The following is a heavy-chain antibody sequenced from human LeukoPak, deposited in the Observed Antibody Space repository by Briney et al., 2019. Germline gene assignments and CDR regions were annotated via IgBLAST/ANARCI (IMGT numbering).Heavy chain of an antibody. Sequence: GGSLRLSCAASGFTFSSYWMSWVRQAPGKGLEWVTLISFDGSNKYYADSVKGRFTISRDNSKDRLYLQMKGLRPDDTAVYYCARGIYYDILTGPPDYWGQGTLVTVSS. V-gene: IGHV3-30*13. J-gene: IGHJ4*02. CDR2: ISFDGSNK. D-gene: IGHD3-9*01. CDR1: GFTFSSYW. CDR3: ARGIYYDILTGPPDY.